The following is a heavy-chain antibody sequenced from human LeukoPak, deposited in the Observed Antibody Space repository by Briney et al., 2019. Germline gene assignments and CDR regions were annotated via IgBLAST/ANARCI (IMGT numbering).Heavy chain of an antibody. CDR1: GFTFSSYG. Sequence: GRSLRLSCAASGFTFSSYGMHWVRQAPGKGLEWVAVISYDGSNKYYADSVKGRFTISRDNSKNTLYLQMNSLRAEDTAVYYCAKDVLHYDSSGYYYIFDYWGQGTLATVSS. CDR3: AKDVLHYDSSGYYYIFDY. J-gene: IGHJ4*02. CDR2: ISYDGSNK. D-gene: IGHD3-22*01. V-gene: IGHV3-30*18.